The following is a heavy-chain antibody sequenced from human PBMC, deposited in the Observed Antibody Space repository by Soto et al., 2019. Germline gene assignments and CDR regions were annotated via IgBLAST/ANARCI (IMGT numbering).Heavy chain of an antibody. CDR2: MSGSGSSI. V-gene: IGHV3-23*01. J-gene: IGHJ6*02. CDR1: HFAVNIDV. Sequence: EAQLLESGGGLVQPGESLTLSCVASHFAVNIDVMTWDRQPPAEGLEWVSSMSGSGSSIYYADSVTGRFTTTRDKFKKTLYLAMSSLRDEDTPVYWCTRNIRNVAYYGLDVWRQGTTMTVS. CDR3: TRNIRNVAYYGLDV. D-gene: IGHD1-1*01.